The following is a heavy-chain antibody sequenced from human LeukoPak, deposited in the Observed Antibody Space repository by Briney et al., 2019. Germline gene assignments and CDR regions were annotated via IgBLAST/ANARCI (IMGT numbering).Heavy chain of an antibody. D-gene: IGHD1-14*01. V-gene: IGHV3-7*01. Sequence: KPGGSLRLSCAASGFTFSSYWMSWVRQAPGKGLGLMANIKQDGSEKYYVDSVKGRFTISRDNAKNSLYLQMNSLRAEDTAVYYCARNQRRLDYWGQGTLVTVSS. CDR3: ARNQRRLDY. CDR2: IKQDGSEK. J-gene: IGHJ4*02. CDR1: GFTFSSYW.